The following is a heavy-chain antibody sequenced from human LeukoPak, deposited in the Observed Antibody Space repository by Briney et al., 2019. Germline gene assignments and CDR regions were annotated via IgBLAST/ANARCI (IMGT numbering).Heavy chain of an antibody. J-gene: IGHJ5*02. Sequence: SETLSLTCTVSGGSISSGGYYWSWIRQHPGKGLEWIGYIYYSGSTYYNPPLKSRVTISVDTSKNQFSLKLSSVTAADTAVYYCAREGYCSSTSCYGNWLDPWGQGTLVTVSS. CDR2: IYYSGST. V-gene: IGHV4-31*03. CDR1: GGSISSGGYY. CDR3: AREGYCSSTSCYGNWLDP. D-gene: IGHD2-2*01.